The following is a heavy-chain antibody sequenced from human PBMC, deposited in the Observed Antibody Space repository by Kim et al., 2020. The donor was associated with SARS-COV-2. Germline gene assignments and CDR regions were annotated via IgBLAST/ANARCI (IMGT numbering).Heavy chain of an antibody. CDR1: GFTFSSYG. D-gene: IGHD3-10*01. CDR2: ISYDGSNK. J-gene: IGHJ6*02. CDR3: ATSGDPMVRGVIAYYYGMDV. Sequence: GGSLRLSCAASGFTFSSYGMHWVRQAPGKGLEWVAVISYDGSNKYYADSVKGRFTISRDNSKNTLYLQMNSLRAEDTAVYYCATSGDPMVRGVIAYYYGMDVWGQGTPVTVSS. V-gene: IGHV3-33*05.